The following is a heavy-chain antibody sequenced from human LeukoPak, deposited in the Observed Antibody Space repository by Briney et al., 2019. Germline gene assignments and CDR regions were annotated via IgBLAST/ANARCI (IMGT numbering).Heavy chain of an antibody. D-gene: IGHD6-13*01. Sequence: GRSLRLSCAASGFTFSSYVMHWVRQAPGKGLEWVAVIWYDGSNKYYADSVKGRFTISRDNSKNTLYLQMNSLRAEDTAVYYCARDREGSSSWYTGFDIWGQGTMVTVSS. J-gene: IGHJ3*02. CDR3: ARDREGSSSWYTGFDI. CDR2: IWYDGSNK. V-gene: IGHV3-33*01. CDR1: GFTFSSYV.